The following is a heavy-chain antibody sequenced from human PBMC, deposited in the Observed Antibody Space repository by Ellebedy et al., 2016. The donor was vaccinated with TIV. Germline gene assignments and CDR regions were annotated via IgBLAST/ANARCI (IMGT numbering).Heavy chain of an antibody. CDR1: GYTFTSYS. CDR2: INTSGGTT. V-gene: IGHV1-46*01. Sequence: ASAKVSCKASGYTFTSYSVHWVRQAPGQGLEWMGIINTSGGTTAYAQKFQVRVSMTRDRSTSTVYMALSSLRSEDTAVYYCARDSNPEGDYWGQGTLVVVSS. J-gene: IGHJ4*02. CDR3: ARDSNPEGDY.